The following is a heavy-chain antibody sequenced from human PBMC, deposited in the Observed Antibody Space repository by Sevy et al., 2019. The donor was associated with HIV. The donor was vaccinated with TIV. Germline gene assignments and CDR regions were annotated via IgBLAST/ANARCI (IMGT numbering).Heavy chain of an antibody. J-gene: IGHJ4*02. CDR2: IRYDGSDK. D-gene: IGHD1-1*01. CDR1: GFTFSNFG. CDR3: AKDLEGPGRRYFDY. V-gene: IGHV3-30*02. Sequence: GGSLRLSCTASGFTFSNFGMHWVRQVPGKGLEWVTFIRYDGSDKYYAASVKGRFTISREDSKNTLYLQMDSLRAEDTAIYYCAKDLEGPGRRYFDYWGQGTLVTVSS.